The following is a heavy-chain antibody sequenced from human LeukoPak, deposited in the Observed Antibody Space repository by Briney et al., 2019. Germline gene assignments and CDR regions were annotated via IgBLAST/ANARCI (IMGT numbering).Heavy chain of an antibody. CDR3: AREVDSGSYSFDAFDI. CDR2: ISSSSSYI. V-gene: IGHV3-21*01. Sequence: PGGSLRLSCAASGFTFSSYSMNWVRQAPGKGLEWVSSISSSSSYIYYADSVKGRLTISRDNAKNSLYLQMNSLRAEDTAVYYCAREVDSGSYSFDAFDIWGQGTMVTVSS. CDR1: GFTFSSYS. J-gene: IGHJ3*02. D-gene: IGHD1-26*01.